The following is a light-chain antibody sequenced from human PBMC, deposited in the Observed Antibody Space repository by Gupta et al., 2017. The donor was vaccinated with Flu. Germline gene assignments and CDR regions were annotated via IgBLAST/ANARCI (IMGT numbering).Light chain of an antibody. CDR3: SSYAGRNVA. Sequence: QSALPQPPSSSGPPGQSVTISCTGTSSDVGAYNFVSWYQQHPGKAPKLMIYEVNKRPSGVPDRFSGSKSGNTASLTVSGLQAEDEADYYCSSYAGRNVAFGTGTTVTVL. CDR1: SSDVGAYNF. CDR2: EVN. V-gene: IGLV2-8*01. J-gene: IGLJ1*01.